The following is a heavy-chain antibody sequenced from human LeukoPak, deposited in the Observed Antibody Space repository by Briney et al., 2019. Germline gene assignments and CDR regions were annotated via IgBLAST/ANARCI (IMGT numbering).Heavy chain of an antibody. Sequence: PSETLSLTCNVSGYSISSGYYWAWIRQSPGKGLEWIGEINHSGSTNYNPSLKSRVTISVDTSKNQFSLKLSSVTAADTAVYYCARTRFRYYYDSSGYFDYWGQGTLVTVSS. CDR3: ARTRFRYYYDSSGYFDY. V-gene: IGHV4-38-2*02. CDR2: INHSGST. D-gene: IGHD3-22*01. J-gene: IGHJ4*02. CDR1: GYSISSGYY.